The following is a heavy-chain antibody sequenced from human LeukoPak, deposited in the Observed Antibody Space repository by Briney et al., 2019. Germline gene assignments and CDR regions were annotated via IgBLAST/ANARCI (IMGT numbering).Heavy chain of an antibody. Sequence: ASVKVSCKASGGTFSSYAISWVRQAPGQGLEWMGRIIPILGIANYAQKFQGRVTITADKSTSTAYMELSSLRSDDTAVYYCARGPDMITFGGVIVLDYWGQGTLVTVSS. J-gene: IGHJ4*02. CDR2: IIPILGIA. D-gene: IGHD3-16*02. CDR3: ARGPDMITFGGVIVLDY. CDR1: GGTFSSYA. V-gene: IGHV1-69*04.